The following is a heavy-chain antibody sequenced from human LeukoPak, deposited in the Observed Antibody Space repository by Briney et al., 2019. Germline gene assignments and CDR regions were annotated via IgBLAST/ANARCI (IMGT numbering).Heavy chain of an antibody. J-gene: IGHJ4*02. D-gene: IGHD3-3*01. Sequence: SQTLSLTCTVSGGSISSGSYYWSWIRQPAGKGLEWIGRIYTSGSTNYNPSLKSRVTISVDTSKNQFYLKLPSVTAADTAVYFCVRARSTRDFWSSSDTGRYYFDYWGQGTLVTVSA. CDR2: IYTSGST. V-gene: IGHV4-61*02. CDR3: VRARSTRDFWSSSDTGRYYFDY. CDR1: GGSISSGSYY.